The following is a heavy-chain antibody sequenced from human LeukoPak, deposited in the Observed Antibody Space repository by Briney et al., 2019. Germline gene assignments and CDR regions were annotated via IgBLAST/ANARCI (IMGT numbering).Heavy chain of an antibody. CDR1: GYTFTRYG. D-gene: IGHD5-12*01. Sequence: ASVKVSCKASGYTFTRYGISWVRQAPGQGLEWMGWISTYNGNTDYAQKVQGRVTMTTDTSTSTAYMELRSLRSDDTAVYYCARDISAYERSLNSWGQGTLLTVSS. CDR2: ISTYNGNT. V-gene: IGHV1-18*01. J-gene: IGHJ4*02. CDR3: ARDISAYERSLNS.